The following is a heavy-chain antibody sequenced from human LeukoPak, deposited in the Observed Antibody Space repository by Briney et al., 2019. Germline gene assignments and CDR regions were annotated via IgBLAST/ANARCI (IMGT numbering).Heavy chain of an antibody. J-gene: IGHJ4*02. CDR1: GFTFSSYG. V-gene: IGHV3-23*01. CDR2: ISGSGVGT. Sequence: GGSLRLSCAASGFTFSSYGMSWVRQAPGKGLEWVSTISGSGVGTYYADSVKGRFTISRDNSKNTLYLQMNSLRAEDTAVYYCAKQTRTTTAPDYWGQGTLVTVSS. D-gene: IGHD1-1*01. CDR3: AKQTRTTTAPDY.